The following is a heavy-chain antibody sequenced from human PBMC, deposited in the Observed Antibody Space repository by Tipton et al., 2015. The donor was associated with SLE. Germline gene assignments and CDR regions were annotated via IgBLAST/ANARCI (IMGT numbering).Heavy chain of an antibody. D-gene: IGHD3-3*02. CDR2: INPNSGGT. V-gene: IGHV1-2*02. Sequence: QLVQSGAEVKKPGASVKVSCKASGYTFTGYYMHWVRQAPGQGLEWMGWINPNSGGTNYAQKFQGRVTMTRDTSISTAYMELSRLRSDDTAVYYCARDMSMEDYYYGMDVWGQGTTVTVSS. J-gene: IGHJ6*02. CDR3: ARDMSMEDYYYGMDV. CDR1: GYTFTGYY.